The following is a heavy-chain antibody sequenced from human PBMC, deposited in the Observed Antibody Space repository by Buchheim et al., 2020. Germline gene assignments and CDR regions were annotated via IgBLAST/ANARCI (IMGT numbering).Heavy chain of an antibody. J-gene: IGHJ6*01. CDR2: IYIDGLVT. V-gene: IGHV3-74*01. CDR3: ARGSIMDATWPVCY. D-gene: IGHD2-15*01. CDR1: GFTFETYW. Sequence: EVQLVESGGGSIQPGGSLRLSCAASGFTFETYWMHWVRQAPGKGLVLVARIYIDGLVTDYADCVKGRFPISRDNAKNTVDPNVNTLEAEDTGVYCCARGSIMDATWPVCYWGRG.